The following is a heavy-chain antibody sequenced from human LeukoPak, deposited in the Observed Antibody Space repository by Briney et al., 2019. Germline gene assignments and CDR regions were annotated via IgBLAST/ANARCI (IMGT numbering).Heavy chain of an antibody. Sequence: PGGSLRLSCAASRFTFSSYAMSWVRQAPGKGLESGSGISGSAGSTYYADSVKGRFIISRDNSKDTLYLQMNRLRAEDTAIYYCAKGSTGWYQPDFWGQGTLVTVSS. D-gene: IGHD6-19*01. CDR1: RFTFSSYA. CDR3: AKGSTGWYQPDF. J-gene: IGHJ4*02. CDR2: ISGSAGST. V-gene: IGHV3-23*01.